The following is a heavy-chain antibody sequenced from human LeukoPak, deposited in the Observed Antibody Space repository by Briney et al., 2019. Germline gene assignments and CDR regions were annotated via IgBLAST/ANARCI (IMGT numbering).Heavy chain of an antibody. CDR3: ARGRDPGIAVLFDY. CDR1: GFTFSSYS. CDR2: ISSSSSYI. D-gene: IGHD6-19*01. V-gene: IGHV3-21*01. Sequence: GGSLRLSCAASGFTFSSYSMNWVRQAPVKGLEWVSSISSSSSYIYYADSVKGRFTISRDNAKNSLYLQTNSLRAEDTAVYYCARGRDPGIAVLFDYWGQGTLVTVSS. J-gene: IGHJ4*02.